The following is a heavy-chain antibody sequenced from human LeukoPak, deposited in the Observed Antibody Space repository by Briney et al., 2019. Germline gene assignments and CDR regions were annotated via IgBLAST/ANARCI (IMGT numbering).Heavy chain of an antibody. CDR1: GFTFRTYA. Sequence: GGSLRLSCTGSGFTFRTYAFSWVRQAPGKGLEWVSATGSKGVTYYADPVKGRCTVSRDNSKNALYLPMTGLRADDTDVYYCGIRDTSDYYVFWGQGTLVTVSS. D-gene: IGHD3-22*01. V-gene: IGHV3-23*01. CDR2: TGSKGVT. CDR3: GIRDTSDYYVF. J-gene: IGHJ4*02.